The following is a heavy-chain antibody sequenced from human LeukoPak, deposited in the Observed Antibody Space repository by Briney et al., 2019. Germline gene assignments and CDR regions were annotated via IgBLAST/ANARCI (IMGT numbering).Heavy chain of an antibody. CDR3: ARANGYYGSGIPYFDY. Sequence: SVTLSLTCAVSGGSISSGDYSWSWIRQPPGKGLEWIGYIYHSEGTYYNPSLKRRVTISVDRSKTQFSLKLSSVTTADTAVYYCARANGYYGSGIPYFDYWGQGTLVTVSS. CDR1: GGSISSGDYS. D-gene: IGHD3-10*01. J-gene: IGHJ4*02. CDR2: IYHSEGT. V-gene: IGHV4-30-2*01.